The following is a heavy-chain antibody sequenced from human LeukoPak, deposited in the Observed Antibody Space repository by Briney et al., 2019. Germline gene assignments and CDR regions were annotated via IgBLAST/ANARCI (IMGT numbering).Heavy chain of an antibody. Sequence: SETLSLTCTVSGGSISSSSYYWGWIRQPPGKGLEWIGSFYYSGSTYYNPSLKSRVTISVDTSKNQFSLKLSSVTAADTAVYYCVRGGRDSNGWYHVDYWGQGTLVTVSS. V-gene: IGHV4-39*07. CDR2: FYYSGST. CDR1: GGSISSSSYY. CDR3: VRGGRDSNGWYHVDY. D-gene: IGHD6-19*01. J-gene: IGHJ4*02.